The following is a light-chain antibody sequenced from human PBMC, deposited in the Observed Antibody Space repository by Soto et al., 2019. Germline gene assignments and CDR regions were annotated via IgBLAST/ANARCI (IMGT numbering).Light chain of an antibody. J-gene: IGKJ5*01. Sequence: IQMTQSPSSLSASVGDRVTITCQASQDISKNLNWYQQKPGKAPKLLIYDASSLQTGVPSRFSGSGSATHFTVNISSLQPEDIATYYCQQYDNLLPIPFGQGTRLEIK. CDR3: QQYDNLLPIP. CDR1: QDISKN. CDR2: DAS. V-gene: IGKV1-33*01.